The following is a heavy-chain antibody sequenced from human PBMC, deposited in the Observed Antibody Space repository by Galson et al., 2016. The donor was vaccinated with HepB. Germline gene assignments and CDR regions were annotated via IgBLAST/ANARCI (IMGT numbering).Heavy chain of an antibody. V-gene: IGHV2-70*01. D-gene: IGHD4-23*01. CDR3: ARFDFGGNFLDY. CDR2: IDWDGDQ. Sequence: PALVQPTQTLTLTCTFTGFSLTTRGMCVSWIRQPPGKALEWLALIDWDGDQYYTTSLKTRLTISKDTSKNQVLLTMTNMDPVDTATYYCARFDFGGNFLDYWGQGTLVTVSS. J-gene: IGHJ4*02. CDR1: GFSLTTRGMC.